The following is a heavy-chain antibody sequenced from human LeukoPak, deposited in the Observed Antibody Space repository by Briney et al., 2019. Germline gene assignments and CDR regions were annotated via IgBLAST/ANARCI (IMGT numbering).Heavy chain of an antibody. Sequence: GGSLRLSCAASGFTFSSYSMNWVRQAPGKGLEWGSSISSSSSYIYYADSVKGRFTISRDNAKNSLYLQMNSLRAEDTAVYYCARGEVVVVPAALDYWGQGTLVTVSS. CDR3: ARGEVVVVPAALDY. J-gene: IGHJ4*02. V-gene: IGHV3-21*01. CDR2: ISSSSSYI. D-gene: IGHD2-2*01. CDR1: GFTFSSYS.